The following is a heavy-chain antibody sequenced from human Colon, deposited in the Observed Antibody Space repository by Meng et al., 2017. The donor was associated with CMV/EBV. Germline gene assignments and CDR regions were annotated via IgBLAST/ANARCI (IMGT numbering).Heavy chain of an antibody. V-gene: IGHV1-2*02. CDR3: ARAYDFWSGYSYYFDD. J-gene: IGHJ4*02. CDR1: GDTFSGYY. Sequence: ASVKVSCKGSGDTFSGYYIHWVRQAPGQGPEWMGYIKTNSGGTNNPQKFLGRVTMTRDTSINTAYMELSRLRSDDTAVYYCARAYDFWSGYSYYFDDWGQGTLVTVSS. CDR2: IKTNSGGT. D-gene: IGHD3-3*01.